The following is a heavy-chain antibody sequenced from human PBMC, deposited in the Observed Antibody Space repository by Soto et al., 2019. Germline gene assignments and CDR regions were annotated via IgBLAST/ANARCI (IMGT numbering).Heavy chain of an antibody. D-gene: IGHD2-2*01. CDR3: TSSRRGSSSSAKGWFDP. CDR2: IYYSGST. CDR1: GGSISSGDYY. V-gene: IGHV4-30-4*01. J-gene: IGHJ5*02. Sequence: SETLSLTCTVSGGSISSGDYYWSWIRQPPGKGLEWIGYIYYSGSTYYNPSLRSRVTISVDTSKNQFSLKLSSVTAADTAVYYCTSSRRGSSSSAKGWFDPWGQGTLVTVSS.